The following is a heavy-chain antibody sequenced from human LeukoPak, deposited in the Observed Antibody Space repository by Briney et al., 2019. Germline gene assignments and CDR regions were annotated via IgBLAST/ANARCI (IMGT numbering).Heavy chain of an antibody. CDR1: GGTFSIYT. Sequence: ASVKVSCKASGGTFSIYTISWVRQPPGQGLEWMGRIIPILGIANYEQKFQGRVTITADNSTSTAYMEPSSLRSADTAVYYCARERVVNGAFDIWGQGTMVSVSS. J-gene: IGHJ3*02. CDR2: IIPILGIA. D-gene: IGHD3-3*01. CDR3: ARERVVNGAFDI. V-gene: IGHV1-69*04.